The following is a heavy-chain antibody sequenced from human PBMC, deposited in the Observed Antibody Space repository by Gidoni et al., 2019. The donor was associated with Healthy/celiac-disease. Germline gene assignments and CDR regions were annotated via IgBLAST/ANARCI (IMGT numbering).Heavy chain of an antibody. CDR1: GGSFSGYY. D-gene: IGHD5-12*01. J-gene: IGHJ4*02. Sequence: QVQLQQWGAGLLTPSEALSLTCAVYGGSFSGYYWSWIRQPPGKGREWIGESNHSGSTNYNPSLKSRVTISVDTSKNQFSLKLSSVTAADTAVYYCAGEVATISVWGQGTLVTVSS. CDR2: SNHSGST. V-gene: IGHV4-34*01. CDR3: AGEVATISV.